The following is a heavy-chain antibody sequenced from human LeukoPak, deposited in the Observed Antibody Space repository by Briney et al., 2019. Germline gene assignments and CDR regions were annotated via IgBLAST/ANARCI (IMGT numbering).Heavy chain of an antibody. D-gene: IGHD4-23*01. CDR3: PKPLLTPGN. CDR1: GFIFANYA. Sequence: GGSLRLSCTTSGFIFANYAMAWVRQSPGKGLEGVSTISASGADTYYAASVRGRFPITRDNPGHVLYLQLNRLRVDDTAFYYCPKPLLTPGNWGPGTLVTVSS. J-gene: IGHJ4*02. V-gene: IGHV3-23*01. CDR2: ISASGADT.